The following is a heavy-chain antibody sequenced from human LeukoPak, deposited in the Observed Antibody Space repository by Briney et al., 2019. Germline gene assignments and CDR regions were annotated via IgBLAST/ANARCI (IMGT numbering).Heavy chain of an antibody. CDR2: IYYSGST. D-gene: IGHD2-21*01. CDR3: ARHSTVVGMGWFDP. CDR1: GGSISSSNYY. Sequence: SETLSLTCAVSGGSISSSNYYWDWIRQPPGKGLEWIGNIYYSGSTYYNPSLKSRVTISVDTSKNQFSLKLISVTAADTAVYYCARHSTVVGMGWFDPWGQGTLVIVSS. J-gene: IGHJ5*02. V-gene: IGHV4-39*01.